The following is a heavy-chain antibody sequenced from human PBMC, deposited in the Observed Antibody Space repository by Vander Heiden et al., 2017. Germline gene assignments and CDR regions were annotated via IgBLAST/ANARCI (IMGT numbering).Heavy chain of an antibody. CDR2: VTGSGGRT. CDR3: AKESAGIAALDH. Sequence: EIRLLESGGGLVQPGGSLRLSCAASGFTFSSSAMHWVRRAPGKGLGWVSTVTGSGGRTYYADSVKGRFTISRDNSKNTLYLQMNSLRDEDTAVYFCAKESAGIAALDHWGQGTLVTVSS. D-gene: IGHD6-13*01. V-gene: IGHV3-23*01. J-gene: IGHJ4*02. CDR1: GFTFSSSA.